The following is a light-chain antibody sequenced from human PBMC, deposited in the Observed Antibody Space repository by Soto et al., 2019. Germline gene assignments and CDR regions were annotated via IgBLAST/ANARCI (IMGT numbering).Light chain of an antibody. Sequence: QSALTQPASVSGSPGQSITISCTGSSSDVGGYKSVSWYQQHPGKAPKLIIYDVSDRPSGVSNRFSGSKSGNTASLTISGLQAEDEADYYCSSYSISTAYLFGTGTKLTVL. CDR3: SSYSISTAYL. CDR1: SSDVGGYKS. CDR2: DVS. V-gene: IGLV2-14*03. J-gene: IGLJ1*01.